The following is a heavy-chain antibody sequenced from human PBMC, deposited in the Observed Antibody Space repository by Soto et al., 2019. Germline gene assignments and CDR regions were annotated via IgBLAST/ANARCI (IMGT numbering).Heavy chain of an antibody. CDR1: GFTFSSSA. V-gene: IGHV3-23*01. CDR2: ISGSGGST. CDR3: GKDYSSNRYGRLDY. J-gene: IGHJ4*02. Sequence: HPGGSLRLSCAASGFTFSSSAMSWVRQAPGKGLEWVSSISGSGGSTYYADSVKGRFTISRDNSKNTLYLQMNSLRAEDTAVYYCGKDYSSNRYGRLDYWGQGTLVTVSS. D-gene: IGHD6-13*01.